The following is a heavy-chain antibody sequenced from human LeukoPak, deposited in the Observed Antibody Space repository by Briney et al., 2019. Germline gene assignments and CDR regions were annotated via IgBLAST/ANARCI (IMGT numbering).Heavy chain of an antibody. V-gene: IGHV3-30-3*01. CDR2: ISDDGSSK. Sequence: GGSLRLSCAASGFTFRKHAIHWVRQAPGKGLEWVAVISDDGSSKYYGDSVKGRFIISRDNSKDTLHLQMNSLRAEEKAVYFCARGHSGSYWLIDYWGQGTLVIVSS. D-gene: IGHD1-26*01. J-gene: IGHJ4*02. CDR3: ARGHSGSYWLIDY. CDR1: GFTFRKHA.